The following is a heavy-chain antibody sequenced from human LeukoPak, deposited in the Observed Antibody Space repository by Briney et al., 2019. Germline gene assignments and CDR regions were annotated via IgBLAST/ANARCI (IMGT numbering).Heavy chain of an antibody. V-gene: IGHV4-34*01. J-gene: IGHJ5*02. CDR3: ARVVVPGWFDP. CDR1: GGSFSGYY. D-gene: IGHD2-15*01. CDR2: INHSGST. Sequence: PSETLSLTCAVYGGSFSGYYWSWIRQPPGKGLEWIGEINHSGSTNYNPSLKGRVTISVDTSKNQFSLKLSSVTAADTAVYYCARVVVPGWFDPWGQGTLVTVSS.